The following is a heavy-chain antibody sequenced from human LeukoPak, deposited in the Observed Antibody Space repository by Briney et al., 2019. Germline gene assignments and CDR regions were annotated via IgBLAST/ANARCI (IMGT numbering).Heavy chain of an antibody. J-gene: IGHJ4*02. D-gene: IGHD3-22*01. CDR3: AGQLGRSGHSY. CDR1: GFTFNNAW. CDR2: IYSDGRT. V-gene: IGHV3-66*04. Sequence: GGSLRLSCAASGFTFNNAWMSWVRQAPGKGLEWVSIIYSDGRTTYADSVTGRFTISRDSSKNAVYLQMNSLRVEDTAVYYCAGQLGRSGHSYWGQGAQVTVFS.